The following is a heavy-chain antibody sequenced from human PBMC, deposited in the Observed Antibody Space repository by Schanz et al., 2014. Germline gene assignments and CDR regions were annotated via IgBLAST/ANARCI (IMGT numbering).Heavy chain of an antibody. V-gene: IGHV3-13*04. D-gene: IGHD3-10*01. CDR3: ARVPYCSGSYWDY. CDR1: GFSIRNYD. Sequence: EVQLVESGGGLVQPGGSLRLSCAASGFSIRNYDMHWVRQATGAGLEWVSAIGTAGDTFYLDSVQGRITISRENTKNSLYLQMISLRAEDTAVYYCARVPYCSGSYWDYWGQGTLVTVSS. J-gene: IGHJ4*02. CDR2: IGTAGDT.